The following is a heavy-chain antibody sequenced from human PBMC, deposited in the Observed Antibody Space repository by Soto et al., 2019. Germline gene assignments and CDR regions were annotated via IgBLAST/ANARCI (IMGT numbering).Heavy chain of an antibody. J-gene: IGHJ4*02. CDR2: INPNSGGT. CDR3: AREGSGWKYFDY. Sequence: QVQLVQSGAEVKKPGASVKVSCKGSGYTFIANYIQWVRQAPGQGLEWMGWINPNSGGTTYAQKFQGRVTLTRDTSITTAYMERSWLTSDDTAVYFCAREGSGWKYFDYWGQGSLVTVPS. D-gene: IGHD6-19*01. V-gene: IGHV1-2*02. CDR1: GYTFIANY.